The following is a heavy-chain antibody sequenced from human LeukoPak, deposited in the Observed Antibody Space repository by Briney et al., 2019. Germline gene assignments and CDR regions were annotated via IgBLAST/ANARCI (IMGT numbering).Heavy chain of an antibody. D-gene: IGHD3-10*01. CDR1: GGSISSYY. CDR3: ARDRDVVDLWASYGSGADAFDI. J-gene: IGHJ3*02. Sequence: SETLSLTCTVSGGSISSYYWSWIRQPPGKGLEWIGYIYYSGSTNYNPSLKSRVTISVDTSKNQFSLKLSSVTAADTAVYYCARDRDVVDLWASYGSGADAFDIWGQGTMVTVSS. V-gene: IGHV4-59*12. CDR2: IYYSGST.